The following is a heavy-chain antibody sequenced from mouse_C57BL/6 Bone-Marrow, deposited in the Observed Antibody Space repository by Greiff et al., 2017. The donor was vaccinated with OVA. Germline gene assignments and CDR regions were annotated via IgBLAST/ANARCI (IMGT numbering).Heavy chain of an antibody. D-gene: IGHD2-1*01. Sequence: QVQLQQSGPGLVQPSQSLSITCTVSGFSLTSYGVHWVRQSPGKGLEWLGVIWSGGSPDYNAAFISRLSISKDNSKSQVFFKRNSLQADDTAIYYCARNGNYSPFYWYFDVWGTGTTVTVSS. CDR1: GFSLTSYG. CDR3: ARNGNYSPFYWYFDV. CDR2: IWSGGSP. J-gene: IGHJ1*03. V-gene: IGHV2-2*01.